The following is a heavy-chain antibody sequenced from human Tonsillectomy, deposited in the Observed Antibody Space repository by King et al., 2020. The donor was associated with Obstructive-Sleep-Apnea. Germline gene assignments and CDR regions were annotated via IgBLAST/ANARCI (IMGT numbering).Heavy chain of an antibody. CDR3: VRGRVSARYSSGRYFDL. D-gene: IGHD6-19*01. Sequence: VQLVQSGAEVKKPGASVKVSCKASGYTFINYDITWVRQAPGQGLEWMGRITTYNGNTNYAQKLQGKVTMTTDTSTNTAYMELRSLRSDDTAVYYCVRGRVSARYSSGRYFDLWGRGTLVTVSS. CDR2: ITTYNGNT. CDR1: GYTFINYD. V-gene: IGHV1-18*01. J-gene: IGHJ2*01.